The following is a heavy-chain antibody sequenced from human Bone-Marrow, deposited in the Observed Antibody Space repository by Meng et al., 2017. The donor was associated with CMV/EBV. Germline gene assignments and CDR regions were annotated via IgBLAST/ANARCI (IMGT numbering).Heavy chain of an antibody. V-gene: IGHV4-38-2*02. CDR2: IYHSGIT. J-gene: IGHJ6*02. CDR3: ARVGTTRRIYGMDV. Sequence: SETLSLTCTVSGYSISRGYYWGWIRQPPGKALEWIGTIYHSGITHYNPSLESRVTISVDTSKNQFSLKLSSVTAADTAVYYCARVGTTRRIYGMDVWGQGTTVTVSS. D-gene: IGHD1-14*01. CDR1: GYSISRGYY.